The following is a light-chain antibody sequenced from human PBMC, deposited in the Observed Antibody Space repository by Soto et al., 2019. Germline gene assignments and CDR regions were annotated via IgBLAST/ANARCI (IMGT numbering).Light chain of an antibody. V-gene: IGKV2-28*01. Sequence: DIVMTQSPLSLSVTPGEPASISCRSSQSLLHRNGYNYLDWYLQKPGQSPQLLFYLVSNRASGVPDRFSGSGSGTNFILNISRVEAEDVGVYYYLQGLHASLTFGQGTKVDIK. CDR2: LVS. CDR3: LQGLHASLT. J-gene: IGKJ1*01. CDR1: QSLLHRNGYNY.